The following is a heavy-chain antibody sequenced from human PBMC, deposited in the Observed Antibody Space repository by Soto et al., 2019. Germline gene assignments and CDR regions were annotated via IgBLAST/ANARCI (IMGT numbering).Heavy chain of an antibody. V-gene: IGHV4-31*03. Sequence: SETLSLTCTVSGGSISSGGYYWSWIRQHPGKGLEWIGYIYYSGSTYYNPSLKSRVTISVDTSKNQFSLKLSSVTAADTAVYYCASNLRWTDYYYYGMDVWGQGTTVTVSS. D-gene: IGHD2-21*01. CDR1: GGSISSGGYY. CDR3: ASNLRWTDYYYYGMDV. J-gene: IGHJ6*02. CDR2: IYYSGST.